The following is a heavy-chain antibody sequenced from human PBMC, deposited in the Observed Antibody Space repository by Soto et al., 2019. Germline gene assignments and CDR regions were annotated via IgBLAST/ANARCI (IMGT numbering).Heavy chain of an antibody. J-gene: IGHJ3*02. D-gene: IGHD1-1*01. Sequence: ASVKVSCKASGYTFTSYYMHWVRQAPGQGLEWMGIINPSGGSTSYAQKFQGRVTMTRDTSTSTVYMELSSLRSEDTAAYYCARDLNSSGYPDYAFDIWGQGTMVTVSS. CDR1: GYTFTSYY. CDR3: ARDLNSSGYPDYAFDI. V-gene: IGHV1-46*01. CDR2: INPSGGST.